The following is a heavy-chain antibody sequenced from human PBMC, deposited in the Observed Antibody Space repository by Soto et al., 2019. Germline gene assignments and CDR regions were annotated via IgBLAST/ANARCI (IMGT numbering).Heavy chain of an antibody. V-gene: IGHV3-23*01. J-gene: IGHJ4*02. Sequence: PGGSLRLSCAASGFTFSSYAMSWVRQAPGKGLEWVSAISGSGGSTYYADSVKGRFTISRDNSKNTLYLQMNSLRAEDTAVYYCAKEWVLPLQPTSSKRRDDYWGQGTLVTVSS. CDR1: GFTFSSYA. CDR3: AKEWVLPLQPTSSKRRDDY. CDR2: ISGSGGST. D-gene: IGHD1-26*01.